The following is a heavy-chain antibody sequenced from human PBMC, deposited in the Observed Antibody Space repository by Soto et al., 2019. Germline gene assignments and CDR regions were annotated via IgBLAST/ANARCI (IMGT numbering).Heavy chain of an antibody. CDR1: GFTFSNAW. Sequence: PGGSLRLSCAASGFTFSNAWMNWVRQAPGKGLEWVGRIKSKTDGGTTDYAAPVKGRFTISRDDSKNTLYLQMNSLKTEDTAVYYCTTDFPPRSYYYDSSGYYGDYSLVDYWGQGTLVTVSS. D-gene: IGHD3-22*01. J-gene: IGHJ4*02. CDR3: TTDFPPRSYYYDSSGYYGDYSLVDY. V-gene: IGHV3-15*07. CDR2: IKSKTDGGTT.